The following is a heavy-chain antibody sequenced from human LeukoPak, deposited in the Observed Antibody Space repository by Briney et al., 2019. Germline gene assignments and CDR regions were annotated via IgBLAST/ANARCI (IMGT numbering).Heavy chain of an antibody. D-gene: IGHD3-22*01. V-gene: IGHV3-11*04. CDR1: GFTFSDYY. CDR3: AELGITMIAGV. CDR2: VSSSGSTI. J-gene: IGHJ6*04. Sequence: PGGSLRLSCAASGFTFSDYYMSWIRQAPAKGLEWVSYVSSSGSTIYYANSVKGRFTISRDNAKNSLYLQMNSQRAEDTAVYYCAELGITMIAGVWGKGTTVTISS.